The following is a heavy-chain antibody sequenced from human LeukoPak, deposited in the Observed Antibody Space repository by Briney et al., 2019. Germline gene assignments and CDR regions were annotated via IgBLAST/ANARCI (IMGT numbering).Heavy chain of an antibody. J-gene: IGHJ3*02. Sequence: GGSLRLSCAASGFTFSSYSMNWVRQAPGKGLEWVSSISSSSSYIYYADSVKGRFTISRDNAKNSLYLQMNSLRAEDTAVYYCARVSRWLQLGAFDIWGQGTMVTVSS. V-gene: IGHV3-21*04. CDR1: GFTFSSYS. CDR2: ISSSSSYI. D-gene: IGHD5-24*01. CDR3: ARVSRWLQLGAFDI.